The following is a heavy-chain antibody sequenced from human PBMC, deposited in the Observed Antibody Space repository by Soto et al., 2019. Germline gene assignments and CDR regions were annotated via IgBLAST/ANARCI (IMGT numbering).Heavy chain of an antibody. CDR1: GGSLTGYY. V-gene: IGHV4-34*01. D-gene: IGHD5-12*01. J-gene: IGHJ4*02. CDR2: VKDGGST. CDR3: ARGQEGIVATH. Sequence: QVQLQQWGAGLLKPSETLSLTCTVNGGSLTGYYWSWIRQPPGKGLERIGEVKDGGSTNYSPSLRGRVTLSADTSKNHFALRLNSVTAADTAVYFCARGQEGIVATHWDQGALVTVSS.